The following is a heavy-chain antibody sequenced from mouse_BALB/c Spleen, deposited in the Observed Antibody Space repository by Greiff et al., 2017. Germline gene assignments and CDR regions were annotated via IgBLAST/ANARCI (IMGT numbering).Heavy chain of an antibody. CDR1: GFSLTSYG. V-gene: IGHV2-9*02. CDR2: IWAGGST. CDR3: ARGGFITTATGAMDY. J-gene: IGHJ4*01. D-gene: IGHD1-2*01. Sequence: VQLVESGPGLVAPSQSLSITCTVSGFSLTSYGVNWVRQPPGKGLEWLGVIWAGGSTNYNSALMSRLSISKDNSKSQVFLKMNSLQTDDTAMYYCARGGFITTATGAMDYWGQGTSVTVSS.